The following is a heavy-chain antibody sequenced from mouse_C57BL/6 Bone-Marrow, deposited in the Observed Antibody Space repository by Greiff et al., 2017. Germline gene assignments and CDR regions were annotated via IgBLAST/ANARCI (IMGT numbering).Heavy chain of an antibody. J-gene: IGHJ3*01. V-gene: IGHV1-76*01. CDR2: IYPGSGNT. D-gene: IGHD2-3*01. Sequence: QVQLQQSGAELVRPGASVKLSCKASGYTFTDYYITWVKQRPGQGLEWIARIYPGSGNTYYNEKFKGKATLTAEKSSSTAYMQLSSLTSEDSAVYYCARGRWLLGAWFAYWGQGTLGTVSA. CDR1: GYTFTDYY. CDR3: ARGRWLLGAWFAY.